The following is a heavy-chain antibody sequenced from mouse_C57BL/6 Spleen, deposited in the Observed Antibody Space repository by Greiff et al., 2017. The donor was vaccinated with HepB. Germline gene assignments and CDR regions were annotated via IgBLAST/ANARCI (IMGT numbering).Heavy chain of an antibody. V-gene: IGHV14-2*01. CDR2: IDPEDGET. Sequence: VHVKQSGAELVKPGASVKLSCTASGFNIKDYYMHWVKQRTEQGLEWIGRIDPEDGETKYAPKFQGKATITADTSSNTAYLQLSSLTSEDTAVYYCARSGPGSRDAMDYWGQGTSVTVSS. CDR3: ARSGPGSRDAMDY. J-gene: IGHJ4*01. D-gene: IGHD1-1*01. CDR1: GFNIKDYY.